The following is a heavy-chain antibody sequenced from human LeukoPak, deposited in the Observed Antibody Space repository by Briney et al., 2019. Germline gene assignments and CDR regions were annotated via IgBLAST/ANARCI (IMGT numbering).Heavy chain of an antibody. CDR3: ARLSIAAAGSLDY. D-gene: IGHD6-13*01. CDR2: IYYSGST. Sequence: PSETLSLTCTVSGGSISSYYWSWIRQPPGKGLEWIGYIYYSGSTNYHPSLKSRVTISVDTSKNQFSLKLISVTAADTAVYYCARLSIAAAGSLDYWGQGTLVTVSS. J-gene: IGHJ4*02. CDR1: GGSISSYY. V-gene: IGHV4-59*08.